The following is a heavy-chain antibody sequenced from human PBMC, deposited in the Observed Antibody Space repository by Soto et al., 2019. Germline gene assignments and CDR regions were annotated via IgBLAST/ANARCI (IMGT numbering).Heavy chain of an antibody. CDR1: GFTLSNYG. CDR3: AIGPNYVMDV. Sequence: QLQLVESGGGVGQPGRSLRLSSAASGFTLSNYGMHLVRQAPGKGLAWVAVIPFDGSHKYYGDSVKGRFTISRDNFKNTLYLQMNSLRAEDTAVYYCAIGPNYVMDVWGQGTTVTVSS. V-gene: IGHV3-30*03. J-gene: IGHJ6*02. CDR2: IPFDGSHK.